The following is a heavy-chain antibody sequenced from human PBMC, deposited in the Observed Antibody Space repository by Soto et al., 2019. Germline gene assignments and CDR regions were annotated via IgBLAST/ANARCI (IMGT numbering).Heavy chain of an antibody. J-gene: IGHJ4*02. D-gene: IGHD3-22*01. V-gene: IGHV4-30-4*01. CDR1: GGSISSGDYY. CDR3: ARDLVVVGGFDY. CDR2: IYYSVST. Sequence: SETLSLTCTVSGGSISSGDYYWSWIRQHPGKGLERIGYIYYSVSTYFNPSLKSRVTISVYASKNQFSLKLSSVTAADTAVYYCARDLVVVGGFDYWGQGTLVTVSS.